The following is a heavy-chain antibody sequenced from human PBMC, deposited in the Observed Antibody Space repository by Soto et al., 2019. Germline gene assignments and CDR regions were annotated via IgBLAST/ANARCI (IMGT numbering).Heavy chain of an antibody. D-gene: IGHD1-1*01. V-gene: IGHV4-59*12. CDR1: GGSISSYY. CDR2: IYYSGST. J-gene: IGHJ3*02. Sequence: PSETLSLTCTVSGGSISSYYWSWIRQPPGKGLEWIGYIYYSGSTNYNPSLKSRVTISVDTSKNQFSLKLSSVTAADTAVYYCASHAPGTGTTNAFAIWGQGTMVTVSS. CDR3: ASHAPGTGTTNAFAI.